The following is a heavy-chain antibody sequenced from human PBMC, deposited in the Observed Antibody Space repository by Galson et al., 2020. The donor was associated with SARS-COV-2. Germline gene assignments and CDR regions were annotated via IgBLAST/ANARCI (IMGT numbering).Heavy chain of an antibody. V-gene: IGHV3-48*04. D-gene: IGHD3-3*01. CDR2: IGSSSTTI. CDR1: GFTLTSYA. J-gene: IGHJ4*02. CDR3: ARNPEEDYDFWSGEDRHFDL. Sequence: GGSLRLSCKASGFTLTSYAMNWVRRAPGKGLEWVSYIGSSSTTIYYADSVKGRFTISRHNAENLLFLQMDSLRVDDTAVYYCARNPEEDYDFWSGEDRHFDLWGQGIQVTVSS.